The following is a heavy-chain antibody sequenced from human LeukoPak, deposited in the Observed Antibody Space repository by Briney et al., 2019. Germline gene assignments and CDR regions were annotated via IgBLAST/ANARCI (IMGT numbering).Heavy chain of an antibody. Sequence: PGGSLRLSCAASGFSFSSYGMSWVRQAPGKGLEWVSSISSSSSYIYYADSVKGRFTISRDNAKNSLYLQMNSLRAEDTAVYYCARDHRYGDYDYYYMDVWGKGTTVTISS. J-gene: IGHJ6*03. D-gene: IGHD4-17*01. V-gene: IGHV3-21*01. CDR2: ISSSSSYI. CDR3: ARDHRYGDYDYYYMDV. CDR1: GFSFSSYG.